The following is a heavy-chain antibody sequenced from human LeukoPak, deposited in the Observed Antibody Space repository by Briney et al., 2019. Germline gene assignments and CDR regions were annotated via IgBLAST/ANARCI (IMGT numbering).Heavy chain of an antibody. CDR2: TYYRSKWYN. J-gene: IGHJ4*02. Sequence: SQTLSLTCAISGDSVSSNSDAWNWIRQSPSRGLEWLGRTYYRSKWYNDYAVSVKSRITINPDTSKNQFSLQLNSVTPEDTAVYYCAKGLYVWFGELLLDYWGQGTLVTVSS. D-gene: IGHD3-10*01. V-gene: IGHV6-1*01. CDR3: AKGLYVWFGELLLDY. CDR1: GDSVSSNSDA.